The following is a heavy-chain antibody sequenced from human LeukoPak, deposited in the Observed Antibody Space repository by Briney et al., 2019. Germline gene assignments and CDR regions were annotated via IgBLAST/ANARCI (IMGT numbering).Heavy chain of an antibody. CDR1: GFTFSSHW. CDR3: AKVGAYYYYYYMDV. CDR2: ISGSGGST. Sequence: GGSLRLSCAASGFTFSSHWMHWVRQAPGKGLEWVSAISGSGGSTYYADSVKGRFTISRDNSKNTLYLQMNSLRAEDTAVYYCAKVGAYYYYYYMDVWGKGTTVTVSS. J-gene: IGHJ6*03. V-gene: IGHV3-23*01.